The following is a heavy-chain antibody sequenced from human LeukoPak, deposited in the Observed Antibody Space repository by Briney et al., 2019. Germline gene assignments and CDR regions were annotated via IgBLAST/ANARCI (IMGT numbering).Heavy chain of an antibody. CDR2: IYPDDSDT. D-gene: IGHD4-17*01. V-gene: IGHV5-51*01. Sequence: GESLKISCKGCGYSFTSYWIGWVRQMPGKGLEWVGIIYPDDSDTRYSPSFQDQVIISADKSISTAYLQWSSLKASDTAMYYCARHYPGGDYFIDYWGQGTLVTVSS. CDR1: GYSFTSYW. CDR3: ARHYPGGDYFIDY. J-gene: IGHJ4*02.